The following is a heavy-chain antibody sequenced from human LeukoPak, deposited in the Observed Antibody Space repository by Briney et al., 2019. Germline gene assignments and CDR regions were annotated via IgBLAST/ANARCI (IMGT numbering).Heavy chain of an antibody. Sequence: SETLSLTCTVSGGSISSYYWSWIRQPPGKGLEWIGYIHYTGSTNYNRSLRSRVTISLDTSNNRSALEEGHGAGRRQNYYYYYMDVRGKGTTAT. CDR3: YMDV. V-gene: IGHV4-59*03. CDR1: GGSISSYY. CDR2: IHYTGST. J-gene: IGHJ6*03. D-gene: IGHD3-10*01.